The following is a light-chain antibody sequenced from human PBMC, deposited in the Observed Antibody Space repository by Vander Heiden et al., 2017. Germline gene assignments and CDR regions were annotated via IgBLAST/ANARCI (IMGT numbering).Light chain of an antibody. Sequence: SVLPQPPPASGTPGQPASISCSRGSSNSGSLTVNWYQQHPGAAPKLLIYLDHQRPSGVADRFSGSKSGTSASLAISGLQYEDEADYYCAVRDDNLRAVVFGGGTKLTVL. J-gene: IGLJ2*01. V-gene: IGLV1-44*01. CDR1: SSNSGSLT. CDR3: AVRDDNLRAVV. CDR2: LDH.